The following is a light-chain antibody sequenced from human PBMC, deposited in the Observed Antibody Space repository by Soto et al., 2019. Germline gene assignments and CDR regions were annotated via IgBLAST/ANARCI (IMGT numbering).Light chain of an antibody. Sequence: DVVLTQTPLSSPVTLGQPASISCRSSQSLVYSDGNTYLSWLQQRPGQPPRLLIYQISNRFSGVPDRCSGSGAETDFTLKISRVEDEDVGVYYCMQFAHFPRTFGQGTKLEI. CDR3: MQFAHFPRT. J-gene: IGKJ1*01. CDR1: QSLVYSDGNTY. V-gene: IGKV2-24*01. CDR2: QIS.